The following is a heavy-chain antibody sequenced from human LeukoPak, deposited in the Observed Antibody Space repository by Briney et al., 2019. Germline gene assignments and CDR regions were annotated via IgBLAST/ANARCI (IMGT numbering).Heavy chain of an antibody. CDR3: ARHGSPGSYDSSGYPDY. CDR2: IDPSDSYT. CDR1: GYSFTSYW. Sequence: GESLKISCKGSGYSFTSYWISWVRQMPGKGLEWMGRIDPSDSYTNYSPSFQGHVTISADKSISTAYLQWSSLKASDTAMYYCARHGSPGSYDSSGYPDYWGQGTLVTVSS. J-gene: IGHJ4*02. V-gene: IGHV5-10-1*01. D-gene: IGHD3-22*01.